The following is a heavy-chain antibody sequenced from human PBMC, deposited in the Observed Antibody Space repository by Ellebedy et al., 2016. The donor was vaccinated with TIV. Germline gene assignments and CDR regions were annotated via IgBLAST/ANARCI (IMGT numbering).Heavy chain of an antibody. D-gene: IGHD3-22*01. CDR2: IYYSGST. J-gene: IGHJ4*02. V-gene: IGHV4-31*03. Sequence: SETLSLTXTVSGGSISSGGYYWSWIRQHPGKGLEWIGYIYYSGSTYYNPSLKSRVTISVDTSKKQFSLKLSSVTAADTAVYYCARGGYYDSSGYYLRPLGFDYWGQGTLVTVSS. CDR3: ARGGYYDSSGYYLRPLGFDY. CDR1: GGSISSGGYY.